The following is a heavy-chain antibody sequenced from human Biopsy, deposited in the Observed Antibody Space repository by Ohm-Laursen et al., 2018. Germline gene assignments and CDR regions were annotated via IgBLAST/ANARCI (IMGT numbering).Heavy chain of an antibody. CDR2: IFYRGST. V-gene: IGHV4-39*01. D-gene: IGHD3-22*01. CDR3: ARDYDTSGYYYVS. CDR1: GGSISNNNYY. J-gene: IGHJ5*02. Sequence: PSETLSLTCTVSGGSISNNNYYWGWIRQPPGKGLEWIGSIFYRGSTHYKPSLKSRVNISVDTSKNQFSLKLNSLTAADTAVYYFARDYDTSGYYYVSWGQGTLVTVSS.